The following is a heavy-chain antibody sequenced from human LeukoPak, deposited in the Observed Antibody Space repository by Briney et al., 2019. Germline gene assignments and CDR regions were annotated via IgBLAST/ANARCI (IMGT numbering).Heavy chain of an antibody. CDR3: AKDHSVCGGDSCAFDI. CDR1: GFTFSSYA. D-gene: IGHD2-21*02. V-gene: IGHV3-23*01. J-gene: IGHJ3*02. Sequence: GGSLRLSCAASGFTFSSYAMSWVRQAPGKGLEWVSAISGSGGSTYYADSVKGRSTISRDNSKNTLYLQMNSLRAEDTAVYYCAKDHSVCGGDSCAFDIWGQGTMVTVSS. CDR2: ISGSGGST.